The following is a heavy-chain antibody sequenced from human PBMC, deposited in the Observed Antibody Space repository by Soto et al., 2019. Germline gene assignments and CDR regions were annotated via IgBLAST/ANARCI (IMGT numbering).Heavy chain of an antibody. V-gene: IGHV1-18*01. CDR3: ARKPYCHYYGMDV. J-gene: IGHJ6*02. CDR2: IIPYNDNT. Sequence: GASVKVSCKASGYIFSDYGINWVRLAPGQGLEWMGWIIPYNDNTKYAENFQGRVTLTTDTSTNTVYMELRSLTPDDTGVYFCARKPYCHYYGMDVWGQGTSVTVSS. CDR1: GYIFSDYG. D-gene: IGHD2-15*01.